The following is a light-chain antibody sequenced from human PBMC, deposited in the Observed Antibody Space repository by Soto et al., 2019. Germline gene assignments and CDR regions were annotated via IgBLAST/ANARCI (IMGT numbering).Light chain of an antibody. CDR2: EVT. Sequence: QSALTQPASVSGSPGQSITISCTGTSSDVGGYNYVSWYQQHPGKAPKLMIYEVTYRPSGVSNRFSGSKSGNTASLTISGLQAEDEADYYCSSYTNSSKVVFGGGTQLTVL. V-gene: IGLV2-14*01. CDR1: SSDVGGYNY. J-gene: IGLJ2*01. CDR3: SSYTNSSKVV.